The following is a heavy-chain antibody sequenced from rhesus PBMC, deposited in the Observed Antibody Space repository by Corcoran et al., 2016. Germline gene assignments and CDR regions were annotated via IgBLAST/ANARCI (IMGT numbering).Heavy chain of an antibody. V-gene: IGHV3S25*01. CDR2: INSGGGST. CDR3: AKSVRRYWIDY. Sequence: EVQLVESGGGLAKPGGSLRLSCAASGFTFSSYWMNWVRQAPGKGLEWVSDINSGGGSTYYAYSVKGRFTISRDNSKTTLSMQMKSMRAEDTAVYYCAKSVRRYWIDYWGQGVLVTVSS. CDR1: GFTFSSYW. J-gene: IGHJ4*01. D-gene: IGHD5-24*01.